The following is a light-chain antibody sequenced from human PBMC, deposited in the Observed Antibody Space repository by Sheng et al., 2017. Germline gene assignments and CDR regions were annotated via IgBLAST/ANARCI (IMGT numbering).Light chain of an antibody. CDR3: QHRTNWPWT. V-gene: IGKV3-11*01. CDR1: QSVRSY. CDR2: DAS. Sequence: EIVLTQSPAALSLSPGERATLSCRASQSVRSYLAWYQQKPGQAPNLLIYDASKRAAGIPARFNGSGSGTDFTLTIYSLEPEDFAVYYCQHRTNWPWTFGQGTRVEIQ. J-gene: IGKJ1*01.